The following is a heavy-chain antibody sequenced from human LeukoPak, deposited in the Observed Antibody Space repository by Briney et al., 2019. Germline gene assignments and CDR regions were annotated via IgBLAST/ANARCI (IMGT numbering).Heavy chain of an antibody. V-gene: IGHV4-39*01. CDR2: IYYSGST. J-gene: IGHJ4*02. Sequence: SETLSLTCTVSGGSISSSSYYWGWIRQPPGKGLEWIGSIYYSGSTYYNPSLKSRVTISVDTSKNQFSLKLSSVTAADTAVYYCARLSDSYYFDYWGQGTLVTVSS. CDR3: ARLSDSYYFDY. D-gene: IGHD2-21*02. CDR1: GGSISSSSYY.